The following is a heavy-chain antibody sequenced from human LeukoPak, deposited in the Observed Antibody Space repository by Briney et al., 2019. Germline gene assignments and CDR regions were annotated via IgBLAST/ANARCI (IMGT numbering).Heavy chain of an antibody. V-gene: IGHV3-23*01. CDR1: GFTFSNYW. J-gene: IGHJ4*02. Sequence: GGSLRLSCAASGFTFSNYWIHWVRQAPGKGLEWVSAISGSGGSTYYADSVKGRFTISRDNSKNTLYLQMNSLRAEDTAVYYCAKEPRPPGAHWFVGTQSRYYFDYWGQGTLVTVSS. CDR3: AKEPRPPGAHWFVGTQSRYYFDY. CDR2: ISGSGGST. D-gene: IGHD3-9*01.